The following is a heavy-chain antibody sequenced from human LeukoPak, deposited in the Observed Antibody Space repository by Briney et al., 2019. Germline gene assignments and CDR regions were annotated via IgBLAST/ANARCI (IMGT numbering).Heavy chain of an antibody. J-gene: IGHJ5*02. D-gene: IGHD4-17*01. CDR1: GYTFTAYY. CDR2: ISAYNGNT. V-gene: IGHV1-18*04. CDR3: ARGLATVTHNWFDP. Sequence: ASVKVSCKASGYTFTAYYMHWVRQAPGQGLEWMGWISAYNGNTNYAQKLQGRVTMTTDTSTSTAYMELRSLRSDDTAVYYCARGLATVTHNWFDPWGQGTLVTVSS.